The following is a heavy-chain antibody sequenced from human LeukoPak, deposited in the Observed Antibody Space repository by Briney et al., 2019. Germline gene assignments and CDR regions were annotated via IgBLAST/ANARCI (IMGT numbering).Heavy chain of an antibody. V-gene: IGHV1-8*01. J-gene: IGHJ5*02. CDR1: GYTFTSYD. CDR2: MNPKSAHT. CDR3: TRGPSYHSKWVGGMWFDP. Sequence: ASVKVSCKASGYTFTSYDIHWVRQASGHGLEWMGWMNPKSAHTGLAQRFQGRVTLTRNTSISTAYMELSSLTSEDTAMYYCTRGPSYHSKWVGGMWFDPWGQGTLVSVSS. D-gene: IGHD3-10*01.